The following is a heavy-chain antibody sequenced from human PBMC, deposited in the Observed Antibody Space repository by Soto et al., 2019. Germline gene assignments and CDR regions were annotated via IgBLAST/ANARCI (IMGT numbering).Heavy chain of an antibody. CDR1: GFTFTSSA. Sequence: SVKVSCKASGFTFTSSAMQWVRQARGQRLEWIGWIVVGSGNTNYAQKFQERVTITRDMSTSTAYMELSSLRSEDTAVYYCAADADYSNYFGNYWGQGTLVTVSS. V-gene: IGHV1-58*02. CDR2: IVVGSGNT. D-gene: IGHD4-4*01. J-gene: IGHJ4*02. CDR3: AADADYSNYFGNY.